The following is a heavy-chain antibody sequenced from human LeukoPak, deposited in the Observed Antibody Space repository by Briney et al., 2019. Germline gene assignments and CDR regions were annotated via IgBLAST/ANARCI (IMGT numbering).Heavy chain of an antibody. J-gene: IGHJ5*02. V-gene: IGHV3-23*01. Sequence: GGSLRLSCAASGFTFSSYAMSWVRQAPGKGLEWVSAISGNGGSTYYADSVKGRFTISRDNSKNTLYLQMNSLRAEDTAVYYCAKTPYYYGSGNNWFDPWGQGTLVTVSS. D-gene: IGHD3-10*01. CDR1: GFTFSSYA. CDR2: ISGNGGST. CDR3: AKTPYYYGSGNNWFDP.